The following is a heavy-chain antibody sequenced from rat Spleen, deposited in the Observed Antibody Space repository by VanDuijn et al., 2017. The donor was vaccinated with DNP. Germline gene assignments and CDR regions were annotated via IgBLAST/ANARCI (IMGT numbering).Heavy chain of an antibody. Sequence: EVQLVESGGGLVQPGRSLKLSCVASGFTFNNYWMTWIRQAPGKGLEWVATISYDGSSTYYRDSVKGRFTISRDNAKSTLYLQMDSLRSEDTAPYYCARRTSYIPFDYWGQGVMVTVSS. J-gene: IGHJ2*01. V-gene: IGHV5-31*01. CDR2: ISYDGSST. D-gene: IGHD1-2*01. CDR3: ARRTSYIPFDY. CDR1: GFTFNNYW.